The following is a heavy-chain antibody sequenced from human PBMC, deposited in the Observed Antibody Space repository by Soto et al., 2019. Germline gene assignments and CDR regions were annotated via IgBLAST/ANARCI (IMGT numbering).Heavy chain of an antibody. CDR1: GFTFSSYD. J-gene: IGHJ4*02. Sequence: PGGSLRLSCAASGFTFSSYDMHWVRQATGKGLEWVSAIGTAGDTYYPGSVKGRFTISRENAKNSLYLQMNSLRAGDTAVYYCARDIRVVVVPAAILFDYWGQGTLVTVSS. D-gene: IGHD2-2*01. CDR2: IGTAGDT. CDR3: ARDIRVVVVPAAILFDY. V-gene: IGHV3-13*01.